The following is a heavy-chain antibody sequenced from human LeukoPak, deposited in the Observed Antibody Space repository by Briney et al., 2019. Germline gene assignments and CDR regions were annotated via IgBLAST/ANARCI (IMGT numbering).Heavy chain of an antibody. V-gene: IGHV4-39*07. Sequence: KTSETLSLTCTVSGGSISSSSYYWGWIRQPPGKGLEWIGSIYYSGSTYYNPSLKSRVTISVDTSKNQFSLKLSSVTAADTAVYYCARNRGVCSGGSCYSYWFDPWGQGTLVTVSS. CDR3: ARNRGVCSGGSCYSYWFDP. CDR2: IYYSGST. D-gene: IGHD2-15*01. J-gene: IGHJ5*02. CDR1: GGSISSSSYY.